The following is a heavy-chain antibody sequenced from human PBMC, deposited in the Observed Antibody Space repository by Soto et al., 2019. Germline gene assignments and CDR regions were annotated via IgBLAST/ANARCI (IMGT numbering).Heavy chain of an antibody. CDR3: ARYSGKYQGPIDY. D-gene: IGHD1-26*01. Sequence: QVQLVESGGGVVQPGRSLRLSCAASGFTFSHYGIHWVRQAPGMGLGWLAVISYDGSNKHYADSVKGRFTVSRDNSKNTLYLQMNSLRAEDTAVYFCARYSGKYQGPIDYWGQGTLVTVSS. CDR2: ISYDGSNK. CDR1: GFTFSHYG. J-gene: IGHJ4*02. V-gene: IGHV3-30*03.